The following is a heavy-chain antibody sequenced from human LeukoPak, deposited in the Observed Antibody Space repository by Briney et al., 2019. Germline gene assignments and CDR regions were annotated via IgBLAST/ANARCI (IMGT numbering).Heavy chain of an antibody. J-gene: IGHJ4*02. CDR1: GFTFSTYG. CDR2: ISGSGDNT. V-gene: IGHV3-23*01. Sequence: GETLRLSCAASGFTFSTYGMTWVRQAPGKGLEWVSGISGSGDNTWYADSVKGRFTISRDNAKNSLYLQMNSLRAEDTAVYYCAKEGSSWYYFDYWGQGTLVTVSS. D-gene: IGHD6-13*01. CDR3: AKEGSSWYYFDY.